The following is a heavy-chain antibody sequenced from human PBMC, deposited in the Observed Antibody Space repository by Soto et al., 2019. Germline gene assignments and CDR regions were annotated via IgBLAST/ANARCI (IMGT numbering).Heavy chain of an antibody. V-gene: IGHV3-33*06. CDR3: AKDGICIDGSCFPAFES. Sequence: QVQLVESGGGVVQAGRSLRLSCAASGFMFDSYGMHWVRQTPGKGLEWVAVIGYDGSSEFYADSVKGRFIVSRDNSKNTVYLQLNSLRGEDTAVSYCAKDGICIDGSCFPAFESWGQGTLVAVS. J-gene: IGHJ4*02. CDR2: IGYDGSSE. CDR1: GFMFDSYG. D-gene: IGHD2-15*01.